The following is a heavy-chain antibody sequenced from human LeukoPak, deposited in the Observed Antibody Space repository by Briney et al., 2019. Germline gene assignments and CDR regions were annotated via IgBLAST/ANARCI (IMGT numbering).Heavy chain of an antibody. V-gene: IGHV3-30*04. CDR2: VSNDGRNI. CDR1: GFTFRSCA. D-gene: IGHD7-27*01. Sequence: PGNSLRLSCAASGFTFRSCAMHWVRQAPGKGLEWVTTVSNDGRNIFYTDSVKGRFTITRDNSKDTLYLQMNSLRIEDTALYYCARHWGFDYWGQGALVTVSS. CDR3: ARHWGFDY. J-gene: IGHJ4*02.